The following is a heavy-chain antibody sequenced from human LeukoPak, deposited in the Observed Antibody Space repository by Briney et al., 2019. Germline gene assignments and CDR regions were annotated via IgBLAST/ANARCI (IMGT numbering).Heavy chain of an antibody. J-gene: IGHJ3*02. D-gene: IGHD3-22*01. CDR3: GRPLSYYSDSSGDNAFDI. Sequence: SETLSLTCAVYGGSFSGYYWGWIRQPPRKGLEWIGNIYHSGSTYYNPSLKSRVTISVDTSKNQFSLKLSSVTAADTAVYYCGRPLSYYSDSSGDNAFDIWGQGTMVTVSS. V-gene: IGHV4-34*01. CDR1: GGSFSGYY. CDR2: IYHSGST.